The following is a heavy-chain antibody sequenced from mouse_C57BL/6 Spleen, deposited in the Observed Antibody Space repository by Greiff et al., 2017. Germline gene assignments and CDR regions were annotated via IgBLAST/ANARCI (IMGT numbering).Heavy chain of an antibody. Sequence: VQLQQSGPELVKPGASVKISCKASGYAFSSSWMNWVKQRPGKGLEWIGRIYPGDGDTNYNGKFKGKATLTADKSSSTAYMQLSSLTSGDSAVYFCARYYYGSSYGMDYWGQGTSVTVSS. V-gene: IGHV1-82*01. CDR3: ARYYYGSSYGMDY. D-gene: IGHD1-1*01. CDR2: IYPGDGDT. J-gene: IGHJ4*01. CDR1: GYAFSSSW.